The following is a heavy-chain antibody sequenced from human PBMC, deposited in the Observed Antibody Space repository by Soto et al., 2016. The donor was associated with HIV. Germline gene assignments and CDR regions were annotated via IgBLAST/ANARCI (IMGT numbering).Heavy chain of an antibody. CDR3: ARDKGTNYDRYHYYYMDV. CDR2: ISSTSSTI. Sequence: EVQLLESGGGLVQPGRSLRLSCTASGFTFSSYSMNWVRQAPGKGLEWISYISSTSSTIYYAGSVKGRFTISRDNGKNSLYLRMNSLTAEDTAIYYCARDKGTNYDRYHYYYMDVWGKGTTVTVSS. J-gene: IGHJ6*03. CDR1: GFTFSSYS. D-gene: IGHD3-3*01. V-gene: IGHV3-48*04.